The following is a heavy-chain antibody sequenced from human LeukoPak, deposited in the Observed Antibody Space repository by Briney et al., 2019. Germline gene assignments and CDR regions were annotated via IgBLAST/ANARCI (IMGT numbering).Heavy chain of an antibody. V-gene: IGHV3-33*01. CDR2: IWYDGSNR. Sequence: GRSLRLSCAASGFTFSSYGMHWVRQAPGKGLEWVAVIWYDGSNRNYADSVKGRFTISRENSKNTLNLQMNSLRAEDTAVYYCVRDYYSRMDVWGPGTTVTVSS. CDR3: VRDYYSRMDV. J-gene: IGHJ6*02. CDR1: GFTFSSYG.